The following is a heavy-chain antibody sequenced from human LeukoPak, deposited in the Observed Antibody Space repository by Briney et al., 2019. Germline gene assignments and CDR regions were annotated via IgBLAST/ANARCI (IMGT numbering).Heavy chain of an antibody. J-gene: IGHJ4*02. D-gene: IGHD2-2*01. V-gene: IGHV3-33*01. CDR3: ARDRGFRSTSCCDY. Sequence: GGSLRLSCAASGFTFSSYGMHWVRQAPGKGLEWVAVIWYDGSNKYYADSVKGRFTISRDNSKNTLYLQMNSLRAEDTAVYYCARDRGFRSTSCCDYWGQGTLVTVSS. CDR2: IWYDGSNK. CDR1: GFTFSSYG.